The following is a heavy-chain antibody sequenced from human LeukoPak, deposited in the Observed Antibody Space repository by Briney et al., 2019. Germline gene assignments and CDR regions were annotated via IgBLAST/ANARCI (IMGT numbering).Heavy chain of an antibody. CDR2: INHSGST. Sequence: SETLSLTCTVSGGSISSSSYYWSWIRQPPGKGLEWIGEINHSGSTNYNPSLKSRVTISVDTSKNQFSLKLSSVTAADTAVYYCARQGSAHYYYYGMDVWGQGTTVTVSS. CDR1: GGSISSSSYY. D-gene: IGHD6-19*01. J-gene: IGHJ6*02. CDR3: ARQGSAHYYYYGMDV. V-gene: IGHV4-39*01.